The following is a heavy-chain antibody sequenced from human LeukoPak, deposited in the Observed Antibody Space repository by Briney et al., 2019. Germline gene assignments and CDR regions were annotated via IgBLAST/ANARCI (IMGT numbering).Heavy chain of an antibody. D-gene: IGHD4-23*01. CDR3: ARDRDYGGRLGY. V-gene: IGHV3-66*02. CDR2: IYSGGNT. Sequence: GGSLRLSCAASGFTVSNNYMNWVRQAPGKGLEWVSGIYSGGNTYYADSVKGRSTISRDNSKNTLHLQMNSLRAEDSAVYYCARDRDYGGRLGYWGQGTLVTVSS. CDR1: GFTVSNNY. J-gene: IGHJ4*02.